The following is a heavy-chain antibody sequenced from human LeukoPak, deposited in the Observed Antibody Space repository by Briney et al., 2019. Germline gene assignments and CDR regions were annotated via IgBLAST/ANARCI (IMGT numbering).Heavy chain of an antibody. J-gene: IGHJ4*02. D-gene: IGHD5-24*01. V-gene: IGHV4-34*01. CDR1: GGSFSGYY. CDR3: ARGTRDGYNTYFDY. Sequence: SETLSLTCAVYGGSFSGYYWSWIRQPPGKGLEWIGEINHSGSTNYNPSLKSRVTISVDTSKNQFSLKLSSVTAADTAVYYCARGTRDGYNTYFDYWGQGTLVTVSS. CDR2: INHSGST.